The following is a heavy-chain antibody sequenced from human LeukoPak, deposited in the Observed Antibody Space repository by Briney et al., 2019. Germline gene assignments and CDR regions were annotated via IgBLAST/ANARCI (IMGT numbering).Heavy chain of an antibody. CDR3: ARHPIRYFDWLLPYYIDY. Sequence: GESLKISCKGSGYSFTSYWIGWVRQMPGKGLEWMGIIYPGDSDTRYSPSFQGQVTISADKSISTAYLQWSSLKASDTAMYYCARHPIRYFDWLLPYYIDYWGQGTLVTVSS. CDR1: GYSFTSYW. D-gene: IGHD3-9*01. V-gene: IGHV5-51*01. CDR2: IYPGDSDT. J-gene: IGHJ4*02.